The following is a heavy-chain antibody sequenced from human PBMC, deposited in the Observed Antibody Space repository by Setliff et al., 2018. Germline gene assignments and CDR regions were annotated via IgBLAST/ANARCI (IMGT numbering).Heavy chain of an antibody. V-gene: IGHV1-69*10. Sequence: SVKVSCKASGGTFSSYAISWVRQAPGQGLEWLGGIIPILGIANYAQKFQGRVTMTADKSTSTAYMELSSLRSEDTAVYYCARALITMIVVGAFDIWGQGTMVTVSS. CDR1: GGTFSSYA. D-gene: IGHD3-22*01. CDR3: ARALITMIVVGAFDI. CDR2: IIPILGIA. J-gene: IGHJ3*02.